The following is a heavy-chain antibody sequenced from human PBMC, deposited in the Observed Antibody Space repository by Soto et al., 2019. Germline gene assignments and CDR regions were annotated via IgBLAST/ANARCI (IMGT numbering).Heavy chain of an antibody. J-gene: IGHJ1*01. CDR1: GFTFRTYA. CDR2: ISGSGDNT. CDR3: AKDRHDSSGWVSCFQH. D-gene: IGHD6-19*01. Sequence: GGSLRLSCAASGFTFRTYAMSWVRQAPGKGLEWVSGISGSGDNTYYADSLKGRFTISRDNSKNTLYLQMNSLRAEDTAVYYCAKDRHDSSGWVSCFQHWGQGTLVTVSS. V-gene: IGHV3-23*01.